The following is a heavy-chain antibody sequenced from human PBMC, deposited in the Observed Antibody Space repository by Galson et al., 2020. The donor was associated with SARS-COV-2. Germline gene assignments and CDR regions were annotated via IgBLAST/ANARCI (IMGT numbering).Heavy chain of an antibody. Sequence: GGSLRLSCAASGFTFSSYGMHWVRQAPGKGLEWVAVIWYDGSNKYYADSVKGRFTISRDNSKNTLYLQMNSLRAEDTAVYYCARRFENIAVAGTGFDYWGQGTLVTVSS. CDR3: ARRFENIAVAGTGFDY. D-gene: IGHD6-19*01. J-gene: IGHJ4*02. CDR1: GFTFSSYG. CDR2: IWYDGSNK. V-gene: IGHV3-33*01.